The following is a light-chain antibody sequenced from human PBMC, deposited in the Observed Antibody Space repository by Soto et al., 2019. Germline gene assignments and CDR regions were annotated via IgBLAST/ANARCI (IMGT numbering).Light chain of an antibody. Sequence: DIQRTRAHAALCASVFYTGTITCRPSQSISSCLAWYQQKPGQAPKLLIYGASRLATGVPSRFSGRGSETEFTLTISSLQPDDFATYFCQKYNTYPRTFGQGTKVDIK. V-gene: IGKV1-5*01. CDR2: GAS. CDR1: QSISSC. J-gene: IGKJ1*01. CDR3: QKYNTYPRT.